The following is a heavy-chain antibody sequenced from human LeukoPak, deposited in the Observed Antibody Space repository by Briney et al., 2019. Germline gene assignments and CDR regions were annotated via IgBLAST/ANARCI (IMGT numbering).Heavy chain of an antibody. D-gene: IGHD3-10*01. Sequence: PGGSLRLSCAASGFTFSTYAMSWGRLAPGKGLEWFSGISGSGGSTYYADSVKGRLTSSRDNSNNTLYVQMNSLRVEDTAVYYCAKSGGLSGSGRLAMDVWGQGTTVTVSS. CDR1: GFTFSTYA. CDR3: AKSGGLSGSGRLAMDV. CDR2: ISGSGGST. V-gene: IGHV3-23*01. J-gene: IGHJ6*02.